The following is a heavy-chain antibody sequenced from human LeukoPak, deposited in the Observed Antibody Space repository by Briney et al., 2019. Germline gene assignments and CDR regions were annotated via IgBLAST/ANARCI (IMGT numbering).Heavy chain of an antibody. J-gene: IGHJ6*02. CDR3: ARDLRPYGMDV. CDR1: IGSISSSKW. V-gene: IGHV4-4*02. Sequence: PSETLSLTCSVSIGSISSSKWWCWVRQPPGKGLEWIGEIYHSGSTNYNPSLKSRVTISVDKSKNQFSLKLSSVTAADTAVYYCARDLRPYGMDVWGQGTTVTVSS. D-gene: IGHD3-16*01. CDR2: IYHSGST.